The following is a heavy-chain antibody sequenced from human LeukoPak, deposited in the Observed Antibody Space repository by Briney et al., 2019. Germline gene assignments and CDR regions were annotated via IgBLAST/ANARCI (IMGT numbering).Heavy chain of an antibody. V-gene: IGHV3-48*01. CDR1: GFTFSSYS. D-gene: IGHD3-22*01. CDR2: ISSSSSTI. Sequence: GGSLRLSCAASGFTFSSYSMNWVRQAPGKGLEWVSYISSSSSTIYYADSVKGRFTISRDNSKNTLYLQMNSLRAEDTAVYYCANGGTYSSGPWGQGTLVTVSS. J-gene: IGHJ5*02. CDR3: ANGGTYSSGP.